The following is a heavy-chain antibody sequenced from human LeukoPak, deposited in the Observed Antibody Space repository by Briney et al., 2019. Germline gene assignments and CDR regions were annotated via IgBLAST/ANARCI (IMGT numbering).Heavy chain of an antibody. CDR1: GGSICSGDYY. Sequence: SETLSLTCTVSGGSICSGDYYWSWIRQPPGKGLEWIRYIYYSGSTYYNPSLKSRVTISVDTSKNQFSLKLSSVTAADTAVYYCARGVVATSELDYWGQGTLVTVSS. V-gene: IGHV4-30-4*01. D-gene: IGHD5-12*01. CDR2: IYYSGST. J-gene: IGHJ4*02. CDR3: ARGVVATSELDY.